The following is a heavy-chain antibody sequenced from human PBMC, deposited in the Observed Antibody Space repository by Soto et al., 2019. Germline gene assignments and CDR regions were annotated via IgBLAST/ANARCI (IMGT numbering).Heavy chain of an antibody. Sequence: QVQLQQSGPGLVKPSQSLSLTCVISGDSPSSNSAAWNWIRQSPSRGLEWLGRTYYRSKWYNDYAASVKSRIIISPDTSKNQVSLRLNSVTPEDTAVYYCVRDTGYDFDFWGQGTLVTVSS. V-gene: IGHV6-1*01. CDR2: TYYRSKWYN. D-gene: IGHD5-12*01. CDR3: VRDTGYDFDF. CDR1: GDSPSSNSAA. J-gene: IGHJ4*02.